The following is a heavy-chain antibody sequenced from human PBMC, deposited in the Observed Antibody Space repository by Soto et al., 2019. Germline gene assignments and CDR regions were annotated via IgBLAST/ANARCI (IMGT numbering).Heavy chain of an antibody. CDR1: GFTFRSYA. J-gene: IGHJ4*02. CDR2: ISVSGDST. D-gene: IGHD1-26*01. Sequence: VQLLESGGGLVQPGGSLRLSCAAPGFTFRSYAMNWVRQGPGKGLEWVSTISVSGDSTYYADSVKGRFTISRDNSKNTLYLQMNSLRAEDTAVYYCAKRDRGFDSWGQGTLVTVSS. V-gene: IGHV3-23*01. CDR3: AKRDRGFDS.